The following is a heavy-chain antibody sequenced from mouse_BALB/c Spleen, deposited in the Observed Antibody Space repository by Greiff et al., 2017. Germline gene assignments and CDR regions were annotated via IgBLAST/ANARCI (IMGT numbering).Heavy chain of an antibody. D-gene: IGHD2-14*01. CDR3: AEGYDGSWFAY. J-gene: IGHJ3*01. V-gene: IGHV14-3*02. CDR2: IDPANGNT. CDR1: GFNIKDTY. Sequence: EVKLQESGAELVKPGASVKLSCTASGFNIKDTYMHWVKQRPEQGLEWIGRIDPANGNTKYDPKFQGKATITADTSSNTAYLQLSSLTSEDTAVYYCAEGYDGSWFAYWGQGTLVTVSA.